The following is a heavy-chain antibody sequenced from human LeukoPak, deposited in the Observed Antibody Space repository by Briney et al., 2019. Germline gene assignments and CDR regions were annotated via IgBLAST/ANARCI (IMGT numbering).Heavy chain of an antibody. V-gene: IGHV1-18*01. CDR1: GYTFSTYG. J-gene: IGHJ3*02. Sequence: ASVKVSCKASGYTFSTYGISWVRQAPGQELEWMGWISAYTGNTNYAQNVQGRVTMTTDTSTSTAYLELRSLRSDDTAVYYCARDCGNCGGAPDDTFDIWGQGTMVTVSS. D-gene: IGHD2-21*01. CDR2: ISAYTGNT. CDR3: ARDCGNCGGAPDDTFDI.